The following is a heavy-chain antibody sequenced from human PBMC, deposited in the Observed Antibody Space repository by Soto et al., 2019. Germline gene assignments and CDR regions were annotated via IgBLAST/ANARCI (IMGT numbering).Heavy chain of an antibody. Sequence: SETLSLTCTVSGGSISSYYWSWIRQPPGKGLEWIGHIYYSGSTNYNPSLKSRVTISVDTSKNQFSLKLSSVTAADTAVYYCARQKNFWSGYYGYFDYWGQGTLVTVSS. J-gene: IGHJ4*02. CDR1: GGSISSYY. V-gene: IGHV4-59*08. CDR2: IYYSGST. D-gene: IGHD3-3*01. CDR3: ARQKNFWSGYYGYFDY.